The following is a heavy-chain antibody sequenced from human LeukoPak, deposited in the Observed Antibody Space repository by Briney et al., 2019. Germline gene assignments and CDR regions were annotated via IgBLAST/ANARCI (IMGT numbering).Heavy chain of an antibody. CDR2: IYYSGST. Sequence: PSETLSLTCTVSGGSISSYYWSWIRQPPGKGLEWIGYIYYSGSTNYNPSLKSRVTISVDTSKNQFSLKLSSVTAADTAVYYCARVGRFGELLTDYWGQGTLVTVSS. V-gene: IGHV4-59*12. D-gene: IGHD3-10*01. CDR3: ARVGRFGELLTDY. J-gene: IGHJ4*02. CDR1: GGSISSYY.